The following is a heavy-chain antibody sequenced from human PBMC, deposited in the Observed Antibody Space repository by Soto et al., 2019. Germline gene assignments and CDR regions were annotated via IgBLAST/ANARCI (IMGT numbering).Heavy chain of an antibody. CDR3: ARHPSLTYYYDSNGAYCYFDL. CDR2: IYPGDSDT. D-gene: IGHD3-22*01. V-gene: IGHV5-51*01. CDR1: GYSFTSYW. J-gene: IGHJ2*01. Sequence: GESRKISCKGSGYSFTSYWIGWVRQMPGKGLEWMGIIYPGDSDTRYSPSFQGQVTISADKSISTAYLQWSSLKASDTAMYYCARHPSLTYYYDSNGAYCYFDLWGRGTLVTVSS.